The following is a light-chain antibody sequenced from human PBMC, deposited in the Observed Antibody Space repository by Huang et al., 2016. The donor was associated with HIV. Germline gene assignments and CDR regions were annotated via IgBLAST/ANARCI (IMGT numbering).Light chain of an antibody. CDR3: QQYNYWPRT. CDR2: GAA. Sequence: ETMMTQSPVTLSVSPGERVTLSCRASQTSGTNLSWYQQKPGQSPRLLMYGAATRSTCIPARFSGSGSGTEYTLTISVLQSEDFAVYFCQQYNYWPRTFGQGTKVEIK. CDR1: QTSGTN. V-gene: IGKV3-15*01. J-gene: IGKJ1*01.